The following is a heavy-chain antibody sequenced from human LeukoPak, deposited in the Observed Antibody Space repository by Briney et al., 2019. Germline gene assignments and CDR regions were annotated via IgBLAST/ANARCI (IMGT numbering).Heavy chain of an antibody. CDR3: ARENPFTFGGVMIDAFDI. Sequence: SETLSLTCTVSGYSISSGYYWGWIRQPPGKGLEWIGSIYHSGSTYYNPSLKSRVTISVDTSKNQFSLKLSSVTAADTAVYYCARENPFTFGGVMIDAFDIWGQGTMVTVSS. CDR1: GYSISSGYY. D-gene: IGHD3-16*01. V-gene: IGHV4-38-2*02. CDR2: IYHSGST. J-gene: IGHJ3*02.